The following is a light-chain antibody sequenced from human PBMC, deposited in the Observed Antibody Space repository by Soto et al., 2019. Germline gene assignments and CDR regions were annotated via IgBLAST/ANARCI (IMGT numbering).Light chain of an antibody. Sequence: QSVLTQPPSVSGAPGQRVTISCTGSSSNIGAGYDVHWYQQLPGTAPKLLIYGNSNRPSGVPDRFSGSKSGTSASLAITGLQAADEADYYCQSYHSSLSGYVVFGGGTKLTVL. V-gene: IGLV1-40*01. CDR3: QSYHSSLSGYVV. CDR1: SSNIGAGYD. J-gene: IGLJ2*01. CDR2: GNS.